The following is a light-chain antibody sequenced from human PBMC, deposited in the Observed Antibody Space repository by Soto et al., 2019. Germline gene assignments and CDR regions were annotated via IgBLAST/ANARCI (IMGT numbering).Light chain of an antibody. CDR2: GAS. CDR1: QSVRSNY. J-gene: IGKJ4*01. V-gene: IGKV3-20*01. Sequence: LFTLSPATLNWYPVPIVTLSRIASQSVRSNYLAWYQQKPGRAPRLLIYGASSRATGIPDRFSGSGSGTDFTLTICRLEPEDFAVYYCQQDGSLPRDFGCGTKVEIK. CDR3: QQDGSLPRD.